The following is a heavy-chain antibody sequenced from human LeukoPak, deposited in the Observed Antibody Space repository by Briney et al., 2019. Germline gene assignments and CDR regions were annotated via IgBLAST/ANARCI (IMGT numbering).Heavy chain of an antibody. CDR3: ARDPHSSSWYPSNWFDP. J-gene: IGHJ5*02. CDR1: GASASSNTAA. CDR2: TYYRSKWYN. D-gene: IGHD6-13*01. Sequence: SHTLSLTCAISGASASSNTAAWNWIRQSPSRGLEWLGRTYYRSKWYNDYAVSVKSRITINPDTSKNQFSLQLNSVTPEDTAVYYCARDPHSSSWYPSNWFDPWGQGTLVTVSS. V-gene: IGHV6-1*01.